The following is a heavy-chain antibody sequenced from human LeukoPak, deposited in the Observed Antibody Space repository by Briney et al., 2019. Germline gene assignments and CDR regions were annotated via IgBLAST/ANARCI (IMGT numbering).Heavy chain of an antibody. Sequence: PGGSLRLSCAASGFTFSTYTMNWVRQAPGKGLEWVSSISSSSTYIYYADSVKGRFTISRDNAKNSLYLQMLSLRAEDTAVYYCAKDIYGGSWPNDNWGQGTLVTVSS. J-gene: IGHJ4*02. V-gene: IGHV3-21*01. D-gene: IGHD4-23*01. CDR2: ISSSSTYI. CDR1: GFTFSTYT. CDR3: AKDIYGGSWPNDN.